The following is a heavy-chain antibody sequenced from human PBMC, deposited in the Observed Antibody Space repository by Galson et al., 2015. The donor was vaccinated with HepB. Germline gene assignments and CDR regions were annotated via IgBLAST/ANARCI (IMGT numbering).Heavy chain of an antibody. D-gene: IGHD6-6*01. J-gene: IGHJ1*01. CDR2: IRSKAYGGTT. CDR3: TRASWGARLRYFQH. CDR1: GFTFGDYA. Sequence: SLRLSCAASGFTFGDYAMSWFRQAPGKGLEWVGFIRSKAYGGTTEYAASVKGRFTISRDDSKSIAYLQMNSLKTEDTAVYYCTRASWGARLRYFQHWGQGTLVTVSS. V-gene: IGHV3-49*03.